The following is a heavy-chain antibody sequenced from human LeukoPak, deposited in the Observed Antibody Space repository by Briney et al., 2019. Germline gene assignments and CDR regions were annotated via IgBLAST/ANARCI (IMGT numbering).Heavy chain of an antibody. CDR3: AKVRYYYGSGTFYNGPSDY. D-gene: IGHD3-10*01. CDR1: GFTFSTYG. CDR2: IRYDGSNQ. J-gene: IGHJ4*02. Sequence: PGGSLRLSCAASGFTFSTYGMHWVRQAPGKGLEWVAFIRYDGSNQYYADSVKGRFTISRDNSKNTLYLQMNSLRNGDTAVYYCAKVRYYYGSGTFYNGPSDYWSQGTLVTVSS. V-gene: IGHV3-30*02.